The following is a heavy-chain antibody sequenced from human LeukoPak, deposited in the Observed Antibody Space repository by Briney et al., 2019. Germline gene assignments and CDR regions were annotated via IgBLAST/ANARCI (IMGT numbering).Heavy chain of an antibody. CDR3: ARETIQLWLGDDAFDI. V-gene: IGHV4-39*07. D-gene: IGHD5-18*01. Sequence: ASETLSLTCTVSGGSISSSSYYWGWIRQPPGKGLEWIGSIYYSGSTYYNPSLKSRVTVSVDTSKNQFSLKLSSVTAADTAVYYCARETIQLWLGDDAFDIWGQGTMVTVSS. CDR2: IYYSGST. J-gene: IGHJ3*02. CDR1: GGSISSSSYY.